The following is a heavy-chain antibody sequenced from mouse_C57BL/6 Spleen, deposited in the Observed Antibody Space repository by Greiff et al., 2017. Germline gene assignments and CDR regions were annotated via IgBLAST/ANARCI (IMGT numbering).Heavy chain of an antibody. Sequence: VQLQQPGAELVKPGASVKASRKASGYTFISYRITWVKQRPGTGLAWTGDIYPGSGSTNYNEKFKSKATLAVDTSSSTAYMQLSSLTSEDSAVYYCSSYDYDVPFAYWGQETLVTVSA. D-gene: IGHD2-4*01. CDR3: SSYDYDVPFAY. CDR2: IYPGSGST. V-gene: IGHV1-55*01. CDR1: GYTFISYR. J-gene: IGHJ3*01.